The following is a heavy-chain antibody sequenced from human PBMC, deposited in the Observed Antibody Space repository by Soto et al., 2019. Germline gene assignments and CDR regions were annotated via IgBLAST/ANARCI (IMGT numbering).Heavy chain of an antibody. CDR1: GYTFTSYG. CDR3: ARDLVLPAANTQIWFDP. CDR2: ISAYNGNT. D-gene: IGHD2-2*01. V-gene: IGHV1-18*04. J-gene: IGHJ5*02. Sequence: ASVKVSCKASGYTFTSYGISWVRQAPGQGLEWMGWISAYNGNTNYAQKLQGRVTMTTDTSTSTAYMELRGLRSDDTAVYYCARDLVLPAANTQIWFDPWGQGTLVTVSS.